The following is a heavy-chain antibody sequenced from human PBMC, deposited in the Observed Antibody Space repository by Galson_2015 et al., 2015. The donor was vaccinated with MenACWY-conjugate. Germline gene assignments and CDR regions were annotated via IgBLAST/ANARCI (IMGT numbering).Heavy chain of an antibody. CDR2: IRSKAYGGTT. CDR1: GFTFGDYA. CDR3: TTSPLGYCSSTSCYTVDY. D-gene: IGHD2-2*02. V-gene: IGHV3-49*01. Sequence: SLRLSCAASGFTFGDYAMSWFRQAPGKGLEWVGFIRSKAYGGTTEYAASVKGRFTISRDGSKSIAYLQMNSLKTEDTAVYYCTTSPLGYCSSTSCYTVDYWGQGTLVTVSS. J-gene: IGHJ4*02.